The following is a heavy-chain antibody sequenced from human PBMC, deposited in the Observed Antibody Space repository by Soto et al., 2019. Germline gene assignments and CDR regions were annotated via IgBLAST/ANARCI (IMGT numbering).Heavy chain of an antibody. CDR1: GGSISSGDYY. CDR3: ATRGCSYGLGDGYRYYLDD. J-gene: IGHJ4*02. CDR2: INYSGST. Sequence: PSETLSLTCTVSGGSISSGDYYWSWIRQPPGKGLEWIGYINYSGSTYYNPSLKSRVTISVDTSKNQFSLKLSSVTAADTAVYYCATRGCSYGLGDGYRYYLDDWGQGTLVTVSS. V-gene: IGHV4-30-4*01. D-gene: IGHD5-18*01.